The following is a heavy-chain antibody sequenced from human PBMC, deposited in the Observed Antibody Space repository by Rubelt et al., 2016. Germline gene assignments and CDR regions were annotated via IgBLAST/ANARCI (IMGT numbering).Heavy chain of an antibody. D-gene: IGHD3-10*01. CDR1: GFSLSTSGMC. V-gene: IGHV2-70*15. CDR2: IDWDDDK. J-gene: IGHJ3*02. Sequence: QVTLRESGPALVKPTQTLTLTCTFSGFSLSTSGMCVSWIRQPPGKALEWLARIDWDDDKYYSTSLKTRLTISKDTSKNQVVLTMTNMDPVDTATYYCARIQYYYGSGSYTDAFDIWGQGTLLTVSS. CDR3: ARIQYYYGSGSYTDAFDI.